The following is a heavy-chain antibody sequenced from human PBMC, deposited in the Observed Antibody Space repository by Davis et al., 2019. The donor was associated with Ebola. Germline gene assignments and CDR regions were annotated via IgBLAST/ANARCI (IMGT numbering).Heavy chain of an antibody. J-gene: IGHJ4*02. D-gene: IGHD3-16*01. V-gene: IGHV4-34*01. CDR1: GGSFSDYY. CDR3: ASFTFGRGGY. CDR2: INHTGST. Sequence: SETLSLTCAVFGGSFSDYYWTWIRQPPGKGLEWIGEINHTGSTSYNPSLKSRDTISVDTSKNQFSLKLTSVTAADTAVYYCASFTFGRGGYWGQGTLVNVSS.